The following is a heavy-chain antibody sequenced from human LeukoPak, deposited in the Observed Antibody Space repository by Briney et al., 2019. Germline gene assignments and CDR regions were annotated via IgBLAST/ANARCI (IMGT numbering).Heavy chain of an antibody. CDR1: GFTFSSYT. Sequence: GGSLRLSCAASGFTFSSYTMNWVRQAPGKGLEWVSSISSSSSYIYYADSVKGRFTISRDNAKNSLFLQMNSLRAEDTAVYYCARATSDNILTGYYSPWGQGTPVTVSS. CDR2: ISSSSSYI. CDR3: ARATSDNILTGYYSP. D-gene: IGHD3-9*01. V-gene: IGHV3-21*01. J-gene: IGHJ5*02.